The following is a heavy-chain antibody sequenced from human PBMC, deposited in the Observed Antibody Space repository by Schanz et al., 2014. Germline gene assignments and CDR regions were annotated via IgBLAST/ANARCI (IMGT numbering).Heavy chain of an antibody. CDR3: ARARSWPDY. CDR1: GGSISNNY. J-gene: IGHJ4*02. CDR2: IYDGGST. Sequence: QVHLQESGPGLVKPSETLSLTCTVSGGSISNNYWSWIRQHPGKGLEWIGYIYDGGSTYYNPSLKSRVTISVDTSKNQFSLRLSSVTAADTAVYYCARARSWPDYWGQGTLVTVSS. V-gene: IGHV4-31*03. D-gene: IGHD6-13*01.